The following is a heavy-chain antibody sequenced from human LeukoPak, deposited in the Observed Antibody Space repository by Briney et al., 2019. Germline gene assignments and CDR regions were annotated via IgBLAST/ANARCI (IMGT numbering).Heavy chain of an antibody. J-gene: IGHJ4*02. CDR1: GFTFSSAW. V-gene: IGHV3-15*01. D-gene: IGHD6-13*01. CDR2: TKSKTDGGTT. Sequence: PGGSLRLSCAASGFTFSSAWMTWVRQAPGMGLEWVGRTKSKTDGGTTDYAAPVKGRFSISRDDSKNTLYLQMNSLKTEDTAVYYCTTDLPHSSWYPISAASGYWGQGTLVAVSS. CDR3: TTDLPHSSWYPISAASGY.